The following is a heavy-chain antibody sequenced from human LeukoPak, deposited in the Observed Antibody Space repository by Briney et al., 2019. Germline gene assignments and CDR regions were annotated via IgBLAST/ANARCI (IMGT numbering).Heavy chain of an antibody. Sequence: SETLSLTCAVYGGSFSGYYWSWIRQPPGKGLEWIGEINHSGSTNYNPSLKSRVTISVDTSKNQFSLKLSSVTAADTAVYYCARARRRYSSSSFDPWGQGTLVTVFS. CDR3: ARARRRYSSSSFDP. J-gene: IGHJ5*02. V-gene: IGHV4-34*01. D-gene: IGHD6-13*01. CDR2: INHSGST. CDR1: GGSFSGYY.